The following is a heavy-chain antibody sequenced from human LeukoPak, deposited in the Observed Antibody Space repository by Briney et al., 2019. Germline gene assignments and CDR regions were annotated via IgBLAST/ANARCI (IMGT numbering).Heavy chain of an antibody. CDR3: ARLSTRLLDH. J-gene: IGHJ4*02. CDR1: GNTFTNYW. D-gene: IGHD3-3*01. V-gene: IGHV5-51*01. Sequence: GESLKISCKGSGNTFTNYWIGWVRQLPGKGLEWMGIIYPGDSETRYSPSFQGQVIMSVDKSSSTAYLQWATLKASDTAINFCARLSTRLLDHWGQGTLVTVSS. CDR2: IYPGDSET.